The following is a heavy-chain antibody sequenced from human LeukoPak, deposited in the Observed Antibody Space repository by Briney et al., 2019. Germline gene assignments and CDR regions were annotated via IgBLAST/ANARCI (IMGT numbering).Heavy chain of an antibody. CDR1: GYTFTSYG. Sequence: ASVKVSCKASGYTFTSYGISWVRQAPGQGLEWMGWISAYNGNTNYAQKLQGRVTMTTDTSTSTAYMELRSLRSDDTAVYYCARGAGRSDFWSGSGDRYYFDYWGQGTLVTVSS. CDR3: ARGAGRSDFWSGSGDRYYFDY. V-gene: IGHV1-18*01. D-gene: IGHD3-3*01. J-gene: IGHJ4*02. CDR2: ISAYNGNT.